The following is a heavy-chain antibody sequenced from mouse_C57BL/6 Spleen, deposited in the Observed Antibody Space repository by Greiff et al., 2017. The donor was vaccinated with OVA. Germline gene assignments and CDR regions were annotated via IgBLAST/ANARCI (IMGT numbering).Heavy chain of an antibody. CDR2: INPSSGNT. J-gene: IGHJ4*01. CDR1: GYTFTSYW. Sequence: VQLQQSGAELAKPGASVKLSCKASGYTFTSYWMHWVKQRPGQGLEWIGYINPSSGNTKYNQKFKDKATLTADKYSSTAYMQLSSLTYEDSAVYYYATHGNYGKGAMDYWGQGTSVTVSS. D-gene: IGHD2-1*01. V-gene: IGHV1-7*01. CDR3: ATHGNYGKGAMDY.